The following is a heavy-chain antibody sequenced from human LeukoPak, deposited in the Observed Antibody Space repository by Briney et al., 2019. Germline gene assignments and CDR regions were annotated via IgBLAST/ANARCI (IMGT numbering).Heavy chain of an antibody. D-gene: IGHD1-1*01. Sequence: VSVKVSCKASGYTFTSYGISWVRQAPGQGLEWMGWISAYNGNTNYAQKLQGRVTMTTDTSTSTAYMELRSLRSDDTAVYYCARDPATYNWNDVDYFDYWGQGTLVTVSS. CDR3: ARDPATYNWNDVDYFDY. J-gene: IGHJ4*02. CDR1: GYTFTSYG. CDR2: ISAYNGNT. V-gene: IGHV1-18*01.